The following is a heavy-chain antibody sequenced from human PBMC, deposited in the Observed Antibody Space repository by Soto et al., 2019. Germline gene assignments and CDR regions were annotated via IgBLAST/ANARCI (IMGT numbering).Heavy chain of an antibody. Sequence: QVQLVQSGAEVKKPGSSVMVSCKASGGTFSSYAISWVRQAPGQGLEWMGGIIPIFGTANYAQKFQGRVTITADESTSTAYMELSSLRSEDTAVYYCASDYCSSTSCYLNWFDPWGQGTLVTVSS. J-gene: IGHJ5*02. V-gene: IGHV1-69*01. CDR1: GGTFSSYA. D-gene: IGHD2-2*01. CDR2: IIPIFGTA. CDR3: ASDYCSSTSCYLNWFDP.